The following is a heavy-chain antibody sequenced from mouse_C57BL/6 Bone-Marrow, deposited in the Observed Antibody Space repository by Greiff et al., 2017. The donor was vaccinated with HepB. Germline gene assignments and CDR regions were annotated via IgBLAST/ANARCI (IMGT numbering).Heavy chain of an antibody. CDR2: IDPENGDT. CDR1: GFNIKDDY. D-gene: IGHD3-2*02. CDR3: TTEGYTSPRFAY. J-gene: IGHJ3*01. V-gene: IGHV14-4*01. Sequence: EVQLQQSGAELVRPGASVKLSCTASGFNIKDDYMHWVKQRPEQGLEWIGWIDPENGDTEYAAKFQGKATITADTSSNTAYLQLSSLTSEDTAVYYCTTEGYTSPRFAYWGQGTLVTVSA.